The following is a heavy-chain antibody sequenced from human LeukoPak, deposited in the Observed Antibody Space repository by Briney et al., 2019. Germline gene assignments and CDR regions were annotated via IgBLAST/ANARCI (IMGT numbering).Heavy chain of an antibody. D-gene: IGHD3-10*01. CDR2: IRWNSGSI. J-gene: IGHJ4*02. CDR1: GFTFDDYA. CDR3: AKDIHYYGSGSYYPSFDY. Sequence: GGSLRLSCAASGFTFDDYAMPWVPQAPGKGLEWVSGIRWNSGSIGYADSVKGRFTLSRDNAKNSLYLQMNSLRAEDTALYYCAKDIHYYGSGSYYPSFDYWGQGTLVTVSS. V-gene: IGHV3-9*01.